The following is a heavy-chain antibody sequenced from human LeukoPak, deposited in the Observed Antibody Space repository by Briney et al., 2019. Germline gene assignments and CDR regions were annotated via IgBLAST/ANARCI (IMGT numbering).Heavy chain of an antibody. J-gene: IGHJ6*03. Sequence: SETLSLTCAVYGGPFSGYYWSWIRQPPGKGLEWIGEINHSGSTNYNPSLKSRVTISVDTSKNQFSLKLSSVTAADTAVYYCARQVTGCSSTSCYGNYYYYMDVWGKGTTVTISS. V-gene: IGHV4-34*01. CDR1: GGPFSGYY. CDR2: INHSGST. D-gene: IGHD2-2*01. CDR3: ARQVTGCSSTSCYGNYYYYMDV.